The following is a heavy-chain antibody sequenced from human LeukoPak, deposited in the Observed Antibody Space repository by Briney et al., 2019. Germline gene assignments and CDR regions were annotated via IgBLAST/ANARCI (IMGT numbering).Heavy chain of an antibody. CDR1: GFTFSGYA. D-gene: IGHD5-24*01. CDR3: ARGRDGYPYNF. CDR2: VSSTGSNT. V-gene: IGHV3-21*01. Sequence: GRSLRLSCAASGFTFSGYAMNWVRQAPGKGLEWVSSVSSTGSNTYYADSVKGRFTISRDSAKNSVYLQMYSLRPEDTAMYYCARGRDGYPYNFWGQGTLVTVSS. J-gene: IGHJ4*02.